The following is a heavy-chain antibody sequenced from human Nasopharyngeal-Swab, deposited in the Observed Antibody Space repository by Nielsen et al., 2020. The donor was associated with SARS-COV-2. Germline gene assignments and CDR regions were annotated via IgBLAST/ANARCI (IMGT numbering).Heavy chain of an antibody. CDR1: GFTFGSYW. CDR2: ISSSGSTI. J-gene: IGHJ5*02. Sequence: GGSLRLSCAASGFTFGSYWMSWVRKAPGKGLEWVSYISSSGSTIYYADSVKGRFTISRDNAKNSLYLQMNSLRAEDTAVYYCAREGYYDSSGYGFDPWGQGTLVTVSS. D-gene: IGHD3-22*01. CDR3: AREGYYDSSGYGFDP. V-gene: IGHV3-48*04.